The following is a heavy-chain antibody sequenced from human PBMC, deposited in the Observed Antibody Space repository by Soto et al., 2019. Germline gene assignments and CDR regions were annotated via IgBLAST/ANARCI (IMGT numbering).Heavy chain of an antibody. Sequence: GGSLRLSCAASGFTFSSYWMHWVRQAPGKGLVWVSRINSDGSSTSYADSVKGRFTISRDNAKNTLYLQMNSLRAEDTAVYYCARVRFCGGDCARTYYYGMDVWGQGTTVTVSS. CDR1: GFTFSSYW. J-gene: IGHJ6*02. CDR3: ARVRFCGGDCARTYYYGMDV. CDR2: INSDGSST. V-gene: IGHV3-74*01. D-gene: IGHD2-21*02.